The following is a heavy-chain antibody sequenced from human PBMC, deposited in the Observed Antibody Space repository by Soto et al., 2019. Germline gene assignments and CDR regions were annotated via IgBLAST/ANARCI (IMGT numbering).Heavy chain of an antibody. CDR1: GFTFSSYA. CDR2: ISGSGGST. D-gene: IGHD1-1*01. J-gene: IGHJ4*02. V-gene: IGHV3-23*01. CDR3: AKVGVGNWNDKRRVYFDY. Sequence: EVQLLESGGGLVQPGGSLRLSCAASGFTFSSYAMSWVRQAPGKGLEWVSAISGSGGSTYYADSVKGRFTISRDNSKNTLYLQMNSLRAEDTAVYYCAKVGVGNWNDKRRVYFDYWGQGTLVTVSS.